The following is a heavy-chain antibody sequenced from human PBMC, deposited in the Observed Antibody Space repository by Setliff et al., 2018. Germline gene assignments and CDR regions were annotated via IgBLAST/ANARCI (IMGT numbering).Heavy chain of an antibody. CDR1: GFTFGTSW. D-gene: IGHD2-2*01. V-gene: IGHV3-7*04. Sequence: GGSLRLSCSASGFTFGTSWMSWVRHVPGKGLEWVANIKADGSERFYGDSVRGRFIVSRDNAKNSLYLQMSSLRVEDTAVYYCAKDNNAGGFDYWGQGTLVTVSS. CDR2: IKADGSER. J-gene: IGHJ4*02. CDR3: AKDNNAGGFDY.